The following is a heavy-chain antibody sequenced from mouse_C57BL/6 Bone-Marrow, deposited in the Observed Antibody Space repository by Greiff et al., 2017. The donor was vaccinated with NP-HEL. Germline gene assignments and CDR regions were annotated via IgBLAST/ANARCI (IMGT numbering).Heavy chain of an antibody. CDR1: GFTFTDYY. D-gene: IGHD2-2*01. J-gene: IGHJ4*01. Sequence: EVMLVESGGGLVQPGGSLSLSCAASGFTFTDYYMSWVRQPPGKALEWLGFIRNKANGYTTEYSASVKGRFTISRDNSQSILYLQMNALRAEDSATYYCARYLGLPPYAMDYWGQGTSVTVSS. V-gene: IGHV7-3*01. CDR2: IRNKANGYTT. CDR3: ARYLGLPPYAMDY.